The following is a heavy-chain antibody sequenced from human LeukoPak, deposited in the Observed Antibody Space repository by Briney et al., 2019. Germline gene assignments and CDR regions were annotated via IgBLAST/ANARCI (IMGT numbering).Heavy chain of an antibody. D-gene: IGHD2-21*01. Sequence: GASVKVSCKASGYSFTGYYMHWMRRAPGQGLEWMGWINLNSGGTNYAQKFQGRVAMTRDTSISTAYMELSRLRSDDTAVYYCASWAGRNADVAVFDYWGQGTLVTVSS. CDR1: GYSFTGYY. J-gene: IGHJ4*02. CDR3: ASWAGRNADVAVFDY. CDR2: INLNSGGT. V-gene: IGHV1-2*02.